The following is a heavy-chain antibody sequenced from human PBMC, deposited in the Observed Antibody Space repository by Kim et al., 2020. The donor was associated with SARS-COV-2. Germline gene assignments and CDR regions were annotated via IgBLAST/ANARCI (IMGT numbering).Heavy chain of an antibody. CDR3: ARDSDYDSSASSGWFDP. V-gene: IGHV3-7*01. CDR1: GFTFSSYW. Sequence: GGSLRLSCAASGFTFSSYWMSWVRQAPGKGLEWVANIKQDGSEKYYVDSVKGRFTISRDNAKNSLYLQMNSLRAEDTAVYYCARDSDYDSSASSGWFDPWGQGTLVTVSS. D-gene: IGHD3-22*01. CDR2: IKQDGSEK. J-gene: IGHJ5*02.